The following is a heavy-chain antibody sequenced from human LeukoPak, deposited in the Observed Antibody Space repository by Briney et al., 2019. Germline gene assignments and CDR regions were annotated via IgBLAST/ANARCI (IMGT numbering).Heavy chain of an antibody. CDR1: GGSISSYY. V-gene: IGHV4-59*01. CDR3: ASGIGYFQH. D-gene: IGHD1-14*01. J-gene: IGHJ1*01. CDR2: IYYSGST. Sequence: SETLSLTCTVSGGSISSYYWSWIRQPPGKGLEWIGYIYYSGSTNYNPSLKSRVTISVDTSKNQFSLKLSSVTAADTAVYYCASGIGYFQHWGQGTLVTVSS.